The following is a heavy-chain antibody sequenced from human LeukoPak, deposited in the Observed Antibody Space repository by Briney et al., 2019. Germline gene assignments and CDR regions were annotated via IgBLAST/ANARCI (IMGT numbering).Heavy chain of an antibody. CDR1: GYSISSGYY. CDR3: ARGFWSGYYPFDY. Sequence: SETLSLTCTVSGYSISSGYYWSWIRQPPGKGLEWIGEINHSGSTNYNPSLKSLVTISVDTSKNQFSLKLSSVTAADTAVYYCARGFWSGYYPFDYWGQGTLVTVSS. CDR2: INHSGST. V-gene: IGHV4-38-2*02. J-gene: IGHJ4*02. D-gene: IGHD3-3*01.